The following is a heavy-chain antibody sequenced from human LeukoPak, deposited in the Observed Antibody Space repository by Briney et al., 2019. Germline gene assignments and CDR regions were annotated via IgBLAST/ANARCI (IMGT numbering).Heavy chain of an antibody. J-gene: IGHJ4*02. CDR2: INHSGST. Sequence: SETLSLTCAVYGGSFSGFYWSWIRQPPGKGLEWIGEINHSGSTNYNPSLKSRVTISVDTSKNRFSLNLTSVTAADTAVYYCASVLLVAGRVLYFDYWGQGTLVTVSS. CDR3: ASVLLVAGRVLYFDY. CDR1: GGSFSGFY. D-gene: IGHD6-19*01. V-gene: IGHV4-34*01.